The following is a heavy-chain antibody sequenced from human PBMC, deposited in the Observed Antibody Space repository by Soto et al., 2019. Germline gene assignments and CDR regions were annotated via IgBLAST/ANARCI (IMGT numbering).Heavy chain of an antibody. Sequence: GASVKVSCKASGDTFSSYAISWVRQAPGQGLEWMGGIIPILGTPNYARKFQGRVTITADKSTSTAYMELSSLRSEDTAVYYCARERSRYDRSGYYRPDYWGQGTLVTVSS. J-gene: IGHJ4*02. CDR1: GDTFSSYA. CDR3: ARERSRYDRSGYYRPDY. CDR2: IIPILGTP. V-gene: IGHV1-69*10. D-gene: IGHD3-22*01.